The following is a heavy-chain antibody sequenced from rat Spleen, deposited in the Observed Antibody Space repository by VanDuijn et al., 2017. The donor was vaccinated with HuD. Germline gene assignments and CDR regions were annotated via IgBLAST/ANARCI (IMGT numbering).Heavy chain of an antibody. D-gene: IGHD1-8*01. CDR2: MWSGGST. Sequence: VQLKESGPGLVQPSQTLSLTCTVSGFSLTDYSVHWVRQPPGKGLEWMGVMWSGGSTAYNSALKSRLSISRDTSKSQVFLKMNSLQTEDTAIYYCTRDSLSTVASYFDYWGQGVMVTVSS. J-gene: IGHJ2*01. CDR3: TRDSLSTVASYFDY. V-gene: IGHV2S63*01. CDR1: GFSLTDYS.